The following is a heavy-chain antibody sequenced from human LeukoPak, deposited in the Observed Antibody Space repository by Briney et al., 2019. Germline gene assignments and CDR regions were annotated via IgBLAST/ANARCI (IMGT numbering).Heavy chain of an antibody. V-gene: IGHV3-30*18. D-gene: IGHD3-22*01. CDR3: AKDRRNYDSSGYPPDY. CDR2: ISYDGSNK. Sequence: PGGSLRLSCAASGFTFSSYGMHWVRQAPGKGLEWVAVISYDGSNKYYADSVKGRFTISRDSFKNTLYLQMNSLRAEDTAVYYCAKDRRNYDSSGYPPDYWGQGTLVTVSS. CDR1: GFTFSSYG. J-gene: IGHJ4*02.